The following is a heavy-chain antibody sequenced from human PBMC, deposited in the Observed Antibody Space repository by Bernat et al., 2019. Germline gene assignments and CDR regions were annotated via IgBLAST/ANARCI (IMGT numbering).Heavy chain of an antibody. CDR1: GFTFTYAW. J-gene: IGHJ4*02. V-gene: IGHV3-15*07. CDR3: SADVPHLGHGELEF. Sequence: EVYLVESGGGVVEPGGSLRLSCAASGFTFTYAWMNWVRQVPGKGLEWVGHIKTKVEGEATDYAAPVKGRFTISRDDSKNTVYVQMNSLEIEDTAVYYCSADVPHLGHGELEFWGQGSLVTLCS. CDR2: IKTKVEGEAT. D-gene: IGHD3-10*01.